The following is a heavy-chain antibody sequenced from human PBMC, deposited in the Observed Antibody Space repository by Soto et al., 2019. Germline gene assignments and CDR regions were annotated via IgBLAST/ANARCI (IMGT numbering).Heavy chain of an antibody. CDR2: INPADSDI. Sequence: LNISCQGSGYSFTSNWIGWVRQMPGKGLEWMGIINPADSDIKYSPSFQGQVTISADKSIGTAYLQWSSLKASDTAMYYCARHQRDDASRKIDCWGQGTLVTVSS. CDR3: ARHQRDDASRKIDC. D-gene: IGHD3-16*01. J-gene: IGHJ4*02. CDR1: GYSFTSNW. V-gene: IGHV5-51*01.